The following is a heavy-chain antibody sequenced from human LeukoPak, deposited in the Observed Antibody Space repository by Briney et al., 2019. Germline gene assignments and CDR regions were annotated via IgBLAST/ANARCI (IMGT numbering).Heavy chain of an antibody. J-gene: IGHJ6*02. Sequence: SETLSLTCTVSGCSISYYYWSWIRQSPGKGLEWIGYIYYSGTTNYNPSLKSRVTISVYTSKNQLSLQLRSVTAADTAVYYCAREDPQTTVPEGMDVWGQGTTVTVSS. CDR2: IYYSGTT. D-gene: IGHD4-17*01. CDR1: GCSISYYY. CDR3: AREDPQTTVPEGMDV. V-gene: IGHV4-59*01.